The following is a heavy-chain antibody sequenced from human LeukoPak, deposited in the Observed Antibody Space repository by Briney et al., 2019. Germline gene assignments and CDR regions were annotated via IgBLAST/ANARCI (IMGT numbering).Heavy chain of an antibody. J-gene: IGHJ4*02. CDR3: AREPVVTGNFDY. D-gene: IGHD4-23*01. CDR2: ISSSGSTI. V-gene: IGHV3-48*03. CDR1: GFTFSSYE. Sequence: GGSLRLSCAASGFTFSSYEMNWVRQAPGKGLEWVSYISSSGSTIYYADSVKGRFTISRDNAKNSLYLQTNSLRAEDTAVYYCAREPVVTGNFDYWGQGTLVTVSS.